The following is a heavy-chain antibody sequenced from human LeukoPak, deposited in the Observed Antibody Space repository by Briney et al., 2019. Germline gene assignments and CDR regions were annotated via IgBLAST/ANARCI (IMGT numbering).Heavy chain of an antibody. CDR2: ISSSSSYI. D-gene: IGHD4-23*01. V-gene: IGHV3-21*01. Sequence: KSGGSLRLSCAASGFTFSSYSMNWVRQAPGKGLEWVSSISSSSSYIYYADSVKGRFTISRDNAKNSLYLQMNSLRAEDTAVYYCARGALIPRRHGGKSQFDYWGQGTLVTVSS. J-gene: IGHJ4*02. CDR3: ARGALIPRRHGGKSQFDY. CDR1: GFTFSSYS.